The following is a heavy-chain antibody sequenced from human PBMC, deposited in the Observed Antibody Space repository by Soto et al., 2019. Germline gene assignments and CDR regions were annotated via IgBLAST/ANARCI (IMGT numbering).Heavy chain of an antibody. Sequence: SETLSLTCTVSGVSISSGGYYWGWIRQHPGKGLEWIGNIYHSGRTYYNPSLKSRVIMSVDRSKNQFSLMLRSVTAADTAVYYCARGGGDPDWYFDLWGRGTLVTVSS. CDR1: GVSISSGGYY. CDR2: IYHSGRT. V-gene: IGHV4-31*03. CDR3: ARGGGDPDWYFDL. D-gene: IGHD4-17*01. J-gene: IGHJ2*01.